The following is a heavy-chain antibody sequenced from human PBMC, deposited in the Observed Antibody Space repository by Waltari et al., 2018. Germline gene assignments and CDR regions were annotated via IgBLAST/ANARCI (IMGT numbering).Heavy chain of an antibody. Sequence: QLQLQESGPGLVKPSETLSLTCTVSGGSISSSSYYWGWIRQPPGKGLEWIGSIYYSGSTYYNPSLKSRVTISVDTSKNQFSLKLSSVTAADTAVYYCARQRDRHPQLTFDYWGQGTLVTVSS. D-gene: IGHD1-1*01. CDR1: GGSISSSSYY. V-gene: IGHV4-39*01. J-gene: IGHJ4*02. CDR3: ARQRDRHPQLTFDY. CDR2: IYYSGST.